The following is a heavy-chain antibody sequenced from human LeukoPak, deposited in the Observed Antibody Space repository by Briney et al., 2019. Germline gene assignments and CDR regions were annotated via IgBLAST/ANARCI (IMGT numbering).Heavy chain of an antibody. CDR2: INPKSGGT. D-gene: IGHD1-26*01. V-gene: IGHV1-2*02. CDR1: GYTFTDYY. Sequence: GASVKVSCKASGYTFTDYYIHWVRQVPGQGLEWMGWINPKSGGTNYALRFKGRVTMTRDTSITTVYMEASSLRSDDTAVYYCARYRYSGTSRSPLAFWGQATTVTVSS. CDR3: ARYRYSGTSRSPLAF. J-gene: IGHJ3*01.